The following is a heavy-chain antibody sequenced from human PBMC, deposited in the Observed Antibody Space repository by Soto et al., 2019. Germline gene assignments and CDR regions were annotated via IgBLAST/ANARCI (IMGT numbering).Heavy chain of an antibody. D-gene: IGHD6-6*01. J-gene: IGHJ5*02. Sequence: SETLSLTCTVSGGSISSSNYYWGWIRQPPGKGLDWIGSIYYSGITSYNSSLKSRVTISGDTSKNQFSLKLSSVTAADTAVYYCARGGRKRVAALLWFDPWGQGTLVTVS. V-gene: IGHV4-39*01. CDR2: IYYSGIT. CDR3: ARGGRKRVAALLWFDP. CDR1: GGSISSSNYY.